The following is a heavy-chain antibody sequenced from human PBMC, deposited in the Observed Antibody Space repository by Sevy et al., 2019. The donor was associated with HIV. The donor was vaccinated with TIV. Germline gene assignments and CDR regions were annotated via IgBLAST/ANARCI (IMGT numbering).Heavy chain of an antibody. V-gene: IGHV3-48*03. Sequence: GGSLRLSCAVSGFTFSSYEMNWVRQAPGKGLEWVSYISSSGSTIYYADSVKGRFTISRDNAKNSLYLQMNSLGAEDTAVYYCAREKARYSSSSYYYYGMDVWGQGTTVTVSS. CDR2: ISSSGSTI. CDR3: AREKARYSSSSYYYYGMDV. D-gene: IGHD6-6*01. CDR1: GFTFSSYE. J-gene: IGHJ6*02.